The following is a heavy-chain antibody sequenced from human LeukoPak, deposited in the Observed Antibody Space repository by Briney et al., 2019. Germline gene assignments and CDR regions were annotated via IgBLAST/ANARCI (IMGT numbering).Heavy chain of an antibody. CDR1: GYTFTSYY. J-gene: IGHJ4*02. CDR2: INPSGGST. D-gene: IGHD6-6*01. CDR3: ASSSWASAFDY. Sequence: ASVKVSCKASGYTFTSYYMHWVRQAPGQGLEWMGIINPSGGSTSYAQKFQGRVTMTRDMSTSTVYMELSSLRSEDTAVYYCASSSWASAFDYWGQGTLVTVSS. V-gene: IGHV1-46*01.